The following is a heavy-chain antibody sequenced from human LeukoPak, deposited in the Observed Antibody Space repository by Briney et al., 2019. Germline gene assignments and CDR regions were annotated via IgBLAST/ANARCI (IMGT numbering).Heavy chain of an antibody. CDR2: INHSGST. D-gene: IGHD4-23*01. CDR3: ARAYAGWFDP. V-gene: IGHV4-34*01. CDR1: GESFSGHY. Sequence: SETLSLTCAVYGESFSGHYRSWIRQPPGKGLEWIGEINHSGSTYYNPSLKSRVTISVDTSKNRFSLKLSSVTAADTAVYYCARAYAGWFDPWGQGTLVTVSS. J-gene: IGHJ5*02.